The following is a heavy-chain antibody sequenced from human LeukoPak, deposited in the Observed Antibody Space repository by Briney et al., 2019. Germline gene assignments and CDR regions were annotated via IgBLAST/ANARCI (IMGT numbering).Heavy chain of an antibody. CDR2: IYYSGST. D-gene: IGHD4-17*01. CDR1: GGSISSGDYY. Sequence: PSQTLSLTCTVSGGSISSGDYYWSWIRQPPGTGLEWIEYIYYSGSTYYNPSLKSRVTISVDTSKNQFSLKLRSVTAADTAVYYCAREGYGVRDWFDRWGQGTLVTVSS. CDR3: AREGYGVRDWFDR. V-gene: IGHV4-30-4*01. J-gene: IGHJ5*02.